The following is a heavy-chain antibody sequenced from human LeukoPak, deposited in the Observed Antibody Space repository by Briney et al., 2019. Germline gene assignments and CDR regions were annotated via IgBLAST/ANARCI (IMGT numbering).Heavy chain of an antibody. Sequence: PGGSLTLSCAASGLTFSNAWMIWVRQAPGKGLEWVGRIKSKTDGGTKDYAAPVKGRFTISRDDSKNTLYLQMNSLKTDDTAVYYCTKGSWFVPWGQGTLVTVSS. J-gene: IGHJ5*02. CDR3: TKGSWFVP. CDR2: IKSKTDGGTK. CDR1: GLTFSNAW. V-gene: IGHV3-15*01.